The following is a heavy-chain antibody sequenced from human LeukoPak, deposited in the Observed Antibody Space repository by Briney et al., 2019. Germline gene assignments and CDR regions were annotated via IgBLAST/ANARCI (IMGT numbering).Heavy chain of an antibody. D-gene: IGHD2-2*01. V-gene: IGHV1-2*02. J-gene: IGHJ4*02. CDR2: INPNRGGT. CDR1: GYTFTGYY. Sequence: VASVKVSCKASGYTFTGYYMHWVRQAPGQGLEWMGWINPNRGGTNYAQKFQGRVTMTRDTSISTAYMELSRLRSDDTAVYYCARDLGPCSSTSCPQDYWGQGTLVTVSS. CDR3: ARDLGPCSSTSCPQDY.